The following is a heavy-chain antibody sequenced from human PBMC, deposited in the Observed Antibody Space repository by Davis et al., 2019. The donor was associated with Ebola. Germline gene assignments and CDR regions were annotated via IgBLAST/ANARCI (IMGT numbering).Heavy chain of an antibody. Sequence: PGGSLRLSCAASGFTFSSYAMSWVRQAPGKGLEWVSAISGSGGSTYYADSVKGRFTISRDNSKNTLYLQMNSLRSDDTAVYYCARPKLLWFRESAYNWFDPWGQGTLVTVSS. CDR1: GFTFSSYA. V-gene: IGHV3-23*01. D-gene: IGHD3-10*01. J-gene: IGHJ5*02. CDR2: ISGSGGST. CDR3: ARPKLLWFRESAYNWFDP.